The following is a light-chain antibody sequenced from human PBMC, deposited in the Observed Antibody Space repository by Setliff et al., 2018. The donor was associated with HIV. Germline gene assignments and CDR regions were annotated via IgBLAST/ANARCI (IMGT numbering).Light chain of an antibody. CDR3: CSNTGSNTYV. V-gene: IGLV2-23*01. Sequence: QSALTQPASVSGSSGQSVTISCTGTSDDVGRYNRVSLYQQQPGKPPKLMIYQASKRPSGVSNRFSGSKSGNTASLTISGLQAEDEADYYCCSNTGSNTYVFGSGTKVTVL. CDR1: SDDVGRYNR. CDR2: QAS. J-gene: IGLJ1*01.